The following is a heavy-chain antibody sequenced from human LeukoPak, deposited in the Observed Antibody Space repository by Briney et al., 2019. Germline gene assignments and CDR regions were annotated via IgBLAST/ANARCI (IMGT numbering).Heavy chain of an antibody. D-gene: IGHD2-15*01. CDR1: GYTSTSYD. CDR3: ARRLGGSRHWFDP. J-gene: IGHJ5*02. Sequence: ASVKVSCEASGYTSTSYDINWVRQATGQGLEWMGWMNPNSGNTGYAQKFQGRVTMTRNTSISTAYMELSSLRSEDTAVYYCARRLGGSRHWFDPWGQGTLVTVSS. V-gene: IGHV1-8*01. CDR2: MNPNSGNT.